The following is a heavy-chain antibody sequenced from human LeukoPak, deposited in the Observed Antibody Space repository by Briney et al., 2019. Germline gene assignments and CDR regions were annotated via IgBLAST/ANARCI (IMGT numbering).Heavy chain of an antibody. V-gene: IGHV1-2*02. J-gene: IGHJ5*02. Sequence: GASVKVSCKASGYTFTGYYMHWVRQAPGQGLGWMGWINPNSGGTNYAQKFQGRVTMTRDTSISTAYMELSRLRSDDTAVYYCARDTAMVTYWFDPWGQGTLVTVSS. CDR1: GYTFTGYY. CDR3: ARDTAMVTYWFDP. CDR2: INPNSGGT. D-gene: IGHD5-18*01.